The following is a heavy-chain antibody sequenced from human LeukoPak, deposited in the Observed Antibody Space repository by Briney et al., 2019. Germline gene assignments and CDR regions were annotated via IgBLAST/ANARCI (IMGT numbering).Heavy chain of an antibody. D-gene: IGHD5-12*01. CDR1: GFTFNAYS. Sequence: PGGSLRLSCAASGFTFNAYSMNWVRQAPGQGLEWVSSITSSGSYIYYPDSLKGRFTISRDNAKNSLYLQMNSLRDDDTAVYYCARGTDSGYDSMGSFDYWGQGALVIVSS. CDR3: ARGTDSGYDSMGSFDY. J-gene: IGHJ4*02. V-gene: IGHV3-21*01. CDR2: ITSSGSYI.